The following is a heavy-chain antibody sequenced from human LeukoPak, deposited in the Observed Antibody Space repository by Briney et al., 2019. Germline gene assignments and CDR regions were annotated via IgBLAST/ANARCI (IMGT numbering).Heavy chain of an antibody. CDR2: ISYDGSNK. CDR3: ARGGAGSWFDP. D-gene: IGHD1-26*01. Sequence: GGSLRLSCAASGFTFSSYAMHWVRQAPGKGLEWVAVISYDGSNKYYADSVKGRFTISRDNSKNTLYLQMNSLRAEDTAVYYCARGGAGSWFDPWGQGTLVTVSS. V-gene: IGHV3-30-3*01. CDR1: GFTFSSYA. J-gene: IGHJ5*02.